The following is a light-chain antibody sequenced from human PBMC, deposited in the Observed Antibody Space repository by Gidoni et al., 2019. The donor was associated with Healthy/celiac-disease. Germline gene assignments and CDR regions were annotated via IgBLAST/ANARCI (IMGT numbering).Light chain of an antibody. CDR3: NSRNSSGNHWV. CDR2: GKN. Sequence: SSELTQDPAVSVAVGQTVRITCQGDSLRSYYASWYQQKPGQAPVLVIYGKNNRPSGIQDRFSGSSSGNTASLTITGAQAEDEADYYCNSRNSSGNHWVFGGGTKLTVL. V-gene: IGLV3-19*01. J-gene: IGLJ3*02. CDR1: SLRSYY.